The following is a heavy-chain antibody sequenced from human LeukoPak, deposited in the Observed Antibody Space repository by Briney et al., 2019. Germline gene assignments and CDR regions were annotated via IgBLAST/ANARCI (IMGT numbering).Heavy chain of an antibody. D-gene: IGHD6-25*01. V-gene: IGHV3-64*01. J-gene: IGHJ4*02. CDR3: ARSGFDY. Sequence: GGSLRLSCAASGFTFSSYAMHWVSQAPRKGLEYVSAISSNGGSTYYATSVKGRFTIYRDNSKNTLYLQMGSLRAEDMAVYYCARSGFDYWGQGTLVTVSS. CDR1: GFTFSSYA. CDR2: ISSNGGST.